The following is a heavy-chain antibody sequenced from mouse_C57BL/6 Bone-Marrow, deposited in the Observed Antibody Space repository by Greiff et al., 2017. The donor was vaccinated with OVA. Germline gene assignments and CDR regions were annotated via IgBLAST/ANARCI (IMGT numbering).Heavy chain of an antibody. J-gene: IGHJ2*01. D-gene: IGHD2-2*01. CDR3: TPFDGYDLDY. CDR2: IDPEDGDT. V-gene: IGHV14-1*01. CDR1: GFTFKDYY. Sequence: VQLQQSGAELVRPGASVKLSCTASGFTFKDYYMHWVKQRPEQGLEWIGRIDPEDGDTEYAPKFQGKATMTADTSSNTAYLQLSSLTSEDTAVYYCTPFDGYDLDYWGQGTTLTVSS.